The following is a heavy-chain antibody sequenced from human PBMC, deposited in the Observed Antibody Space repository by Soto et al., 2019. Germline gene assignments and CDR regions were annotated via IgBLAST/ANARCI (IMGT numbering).Heavy chain of an antibody. D-gene: IGHD2-15*01. Sequence: EVQLVESGGGLVKPGGSLRLSCAASGFTFSNAWMSWVRQAPGKGLEWVGRIKSNTDGGTTDYAAPVKGSFTISRDDSNNTLYLQMNSMKTEDTAVYYGTTSSPEYCSGGTCYSYYYYYGIDVWGQGTTVTVSS. CDR3: TTSSPEYCSGGTCYSYYYYYGIDV. J-gene: IGHJ6*02. V-gene: IGHV3-15*01. CDR1: GFTFSNAW. CDR2: IKSNTDGGTT.